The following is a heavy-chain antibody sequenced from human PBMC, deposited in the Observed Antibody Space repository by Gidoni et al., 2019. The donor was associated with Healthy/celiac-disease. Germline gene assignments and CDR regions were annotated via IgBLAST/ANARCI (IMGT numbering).Heavy chain of an antibody. V-gene: IGHV1-69*06. CDR2: IIPIVGTA. CDR1: GGTFSSYA. J-gene: IGHJ5*02. D-gene: IGHD2-2*01. Sequence: QVQLVQSGAEVKKPGSSVKVYCKASGGTFSSYAISWVRQAPGQGHEWMGGIIPIVGTANDAQKCQGRVTITADKSTSTAYMELSSLRSEETAVYYCAREGRCSSTSCIEKYHWFDPWGQGTLVTVSS. CDR3: AREGRCSSTSCIEKYHWFDP.